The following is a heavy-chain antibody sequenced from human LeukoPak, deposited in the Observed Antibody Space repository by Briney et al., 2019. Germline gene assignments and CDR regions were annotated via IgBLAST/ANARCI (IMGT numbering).Heavy chain of an antibody. D-gene: IGHD1-1*01. Sequence: GGSLRLSCAASGFTFSSHWMHWVRQAPGKGLVWVSLIYSGGITYYADSVKGRFTISRDNSKNSLYLQMNSLRAEDTAVYYCARDPNWFDIWGQGTMVTVSS. CDR1: GFTFSSHW. V-gene: IGHV3-66*01. CDR3: ARDPNWFDI. J-gene: IGHJ3*02. CDR2: IYSGGIT.